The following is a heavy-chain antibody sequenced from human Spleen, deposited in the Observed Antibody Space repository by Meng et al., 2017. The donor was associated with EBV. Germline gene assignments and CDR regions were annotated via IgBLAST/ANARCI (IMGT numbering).Heavy chain of an antibody. V-gene: IGHV4-61*01. J-gene: IGHJ5*02. CDR3: ARDQSGLSGFGP. Sequence: VQLHESGPELVKPSETLSLTCTVSGASVSSGSYHWNWIRQPPGKGLEWIGDIYYSGSTNYNPSLKSRVTISVDTSKNQFSLKLRSVTAADTAVYYCARDQSGLSGFGPWGQGTLVTVSS. CDR2: IYYSGST. CDR1: GASVSSGSYH. D-gene: IGHD5-12*01.